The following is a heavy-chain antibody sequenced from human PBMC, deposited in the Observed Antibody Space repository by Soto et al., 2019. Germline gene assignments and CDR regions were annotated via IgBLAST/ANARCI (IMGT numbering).Heavy chain of an antibody. V-gene: IGHV3-15*01. J-gene: IGHJ4*02. CDR2: IKSKTDGGTT. D-gene: IGHD5-12*01. Sequence: GGSLRLSCAASGFTFSNAWMSWVRQAPGKGLEWVGRIKSKTDGGTTDYAAPVKGRFTISRDDSKNTLYLQMNSLKTEDIAVYYCTTPRYSGYDYFDYWGQGTLVTVSS. CDR3: TTPRYSGYDYFDY. CDR1: GFTFSNAW.